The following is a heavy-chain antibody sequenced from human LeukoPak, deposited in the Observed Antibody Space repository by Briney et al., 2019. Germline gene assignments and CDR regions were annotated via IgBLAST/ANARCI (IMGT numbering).Heavy chain of an antibody. CDR3: ATDRERDPSVYYLV. V-gene: IGHV3-23*01. CDR2: ISGSGGRT. D-gene: IGHD3-22*01. CDR1: GFTFSSYA. J-gene: IGHJ4*01. Sequence: GGSLRLSCAASGFTFSSYAMSWVRQAPWKGLEWVSAISGSGGRTHYADSVKGRFTISGDKSKNTLYLQMNSLRAEDTAVYYCATDRERDPSVYYLVGGQGTLITVSS.